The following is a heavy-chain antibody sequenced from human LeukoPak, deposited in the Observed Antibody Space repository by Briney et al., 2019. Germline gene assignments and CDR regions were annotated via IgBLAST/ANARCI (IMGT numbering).Heavy chain of an antibody. Sequence: PGGSLRLSCAASGFTFSSYGMHWVRQAPGKGLEWVAFIGYDGNNKYYPDSVKGRFTISRDISKNTLYLQMNSLRAEDTAVYYCARGLYSGYSYYYYYYMDVWGKGTTVTVSS. J-gene: IGHJ6*03. V-gene: IGHV3-30*02. CDR3: ARGLYSGYSYYYYYYMDV. CDR2: IGYDGNNK. D-gene: IGHD5-12*01. CDR1: GFTFSSYG.